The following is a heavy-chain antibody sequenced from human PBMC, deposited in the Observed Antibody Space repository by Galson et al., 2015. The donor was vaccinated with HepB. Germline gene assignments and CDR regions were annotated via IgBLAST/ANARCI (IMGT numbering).Heavy chain of an antibody. CDR2: IWYDGSNK. CDR3: ARARGDSYGYGMDV. J-gene: IGHJ6*02. D-gene: IGHD5-18*01. CDR1: GFTFSSYG. Sequence: SLRLSCAAPGFTFSSYGMHWVRQAPGKGLEWVAVIWYDGSNKYYDDSVTGRFTISRANSKNALYLQMNSLRAEDTAVYYCARARGDSYGYGMDVWGQGTTVTVSS. V-gene: IGHV3-33*08.